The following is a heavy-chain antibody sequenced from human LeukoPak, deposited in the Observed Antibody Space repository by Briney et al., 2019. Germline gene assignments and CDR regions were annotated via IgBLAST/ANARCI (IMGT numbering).Heavy chain of an antibody. CDR3: ARVRYYDSSGYKYYFDY. Sequence: GSLRLSCAASGFTFSSYWMSWVRQAPGKGLEWVANIKQDGSEKYYVDSVKGRFTISRDNAKNSLYLQMNSLRAEDTAVYYCARVRYYDSSGYKYYFDYWGQGTLVTVSS. D-gene: IGHD3-22*01. CDR2: IKQDGSEK. J-gene: IGHJ4*02. CDR1: GFTFSSYW. V-gene: IGHV3-7*01.